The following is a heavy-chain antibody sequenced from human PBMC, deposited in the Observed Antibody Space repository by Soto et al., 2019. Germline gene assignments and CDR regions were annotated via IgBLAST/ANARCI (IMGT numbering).Heavy chain of an antibody. CDR2: IIVSGGST. V-gene: IGHV3-23*01. CDR3: ANDTEWQQLAQYFPY. D-gene: IGHD6-13*01. CDR1: GFPVSIDA. J-gene: IGHJ4*02. Sequence: GALRLSCAASGFPVSIDAMSLVRQSPGKGLEGGSSIIVSGGSTYYADSVKGRFTISRDSSKNTLYLQMNSLRAEDTAVYYCANDTEWQQLAQYFPYRGQ.